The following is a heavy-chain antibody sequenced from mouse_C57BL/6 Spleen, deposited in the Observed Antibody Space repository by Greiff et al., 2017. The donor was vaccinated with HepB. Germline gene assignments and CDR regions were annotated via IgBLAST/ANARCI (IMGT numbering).Heavy chain of an antibody. D-gene: IGHD2-1*01. CDR1: GFTFSDYY. V-gene: IGHV5-16*01. CDR3: AREGNSYAMDY. J-gene: IGHJ4*01. CDR2: INYDGSST. Sequence: EVQLVESEGGLVQPGSSMKLSCTASGFTFSDYYMAWVRQVPEKGLEWVANINYDGSSTCYLDSLKSRFIISRDNAKNILYLQMSSLKSEDTATYYCAREGNSYAMDYWGQGTSVTVSS.